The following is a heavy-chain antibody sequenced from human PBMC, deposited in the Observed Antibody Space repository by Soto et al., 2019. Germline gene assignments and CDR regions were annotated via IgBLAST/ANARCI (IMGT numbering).Heavy chain of an antibody. D-gene: IGHD6-13*01. V-gene: IGHV5-51*01. CDR2: IYPGDSDT. CDR3: AGSYSSSWYPLAFDI. Sequence: PGESLKISCKGSGYSFTSYWIGWVRQMPGKGLEWMGIIYPGDSDTRYSPSLQGQVTISADKSISTAYLQWSSLKASDTAMYYCAGSYSSSWYPLAFDIWGQGTMVTVSS. J-gene: IGHJ3*02. CDR1: GYSFTSYW.